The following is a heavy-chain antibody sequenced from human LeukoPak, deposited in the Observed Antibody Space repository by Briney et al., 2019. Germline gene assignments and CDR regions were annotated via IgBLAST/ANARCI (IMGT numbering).Heavy chain of an antibody. V-gene: IGHV4-4*02. CDR3: AREGGPYRPLDY. J-gene: IGHJ4*02. Sequence: SGTLSLTCGVPGGSISSTNWWTWVRQPPGEGLEWIGEVHLSGRTNYNPSLESRVTMSVDMSENHISLKLTSVTAADTAVYYCAREGGPYRPLDYSGQGTLVTVSS. CDR2: VHLSGRT. CDR1: GGSISSTNW.